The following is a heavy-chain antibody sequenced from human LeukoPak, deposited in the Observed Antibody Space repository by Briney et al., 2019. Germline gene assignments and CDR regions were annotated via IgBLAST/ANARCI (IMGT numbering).Heavy chain of an antibody. CDR3: AREGVYYDFWSGYFDY. V-gene: IGHV3-21*01. CDR2: ISSSSYI. Sequence: GGSLRLSCAASGFTFSSYSMNWVRQAPGKGLEWVSSISSSSYIYYADSVKGRFTISRDNAKNSLYLQMNSLRAEDTAVYYCAREGVYYDFWSGYFDYWGQGTLVTVSS. J-gene: IGHJ4*02. D-gene: IGHD3-3*01. CDR1: GFTFSSYS.